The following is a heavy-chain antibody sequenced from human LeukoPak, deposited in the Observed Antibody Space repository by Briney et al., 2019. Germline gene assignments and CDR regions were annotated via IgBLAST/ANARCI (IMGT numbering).Heavy chain of an antibody. J-gene: IGHJ4*02. CDR3: ARDGYNSAFDY. D-gene: IGHD5-24*01. V-gene: IGHV3-30-3*01. CDR1: GFTFSSYA. Sequence: GGSLRLSCAASGFTFSSYAMHWVRQAPGKGLEWVAVISYDGSNKYYADSVKGRFTISRDNSKNTLYLQMNSLRAEDTAVYYCARDGYNSAFDYWGQGTLVTVSS. CDR2: ISYDGSNK.